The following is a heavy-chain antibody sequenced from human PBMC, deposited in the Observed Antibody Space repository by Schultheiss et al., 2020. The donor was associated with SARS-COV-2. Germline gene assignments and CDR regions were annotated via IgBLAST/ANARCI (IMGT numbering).Heavy chain of an antibody. J-gene: IGHJ3*02. Sequence: GGSLRLSCAASGFTFSSYWMSWVRQAPGKGLEWVANIKQDGSEKYYVDSVKGRFTISRDNVKNSLYLQMNSLRAEDTAVYYCARAGRYFDWTDAFDIWGQGTMVTVSS. CDR2: IKQDGSEK. D-gene: IGHD3-9*01. CDR1: GFTFSSYW. CDR3: ARAGRYFDWTDAFDI. V-gene: IGHV3-7*01.